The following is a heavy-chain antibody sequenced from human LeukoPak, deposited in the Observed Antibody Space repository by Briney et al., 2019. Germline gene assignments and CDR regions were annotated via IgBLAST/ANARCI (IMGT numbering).Heavy chain of an antibody. D-gene: IGHD3-22*01. J-gene: IGHJ4*02. CDR1: GFTFSSYG. CDR2: ISYDGSNK. Sequence: GGSLRLSCAASGFTFSSYGMHWVRQAPGKGLEWVAVISYDGSNKYYVDSVKGRFTISRDNSKNTLYLQMNSLKAEDTAIYYCAKKAAMYDSSGSFDDWGQGTLVTV. V-gene: IGHV3-30*18. CDR3: AKKAAMYDSSGSFDD.